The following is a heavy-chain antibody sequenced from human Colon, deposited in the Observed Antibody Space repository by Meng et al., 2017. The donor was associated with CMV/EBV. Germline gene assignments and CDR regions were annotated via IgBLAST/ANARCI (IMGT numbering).Heavy chain of an antibody. CDR2: IHWDDDK. V-gene: IGHV2-5*02. D-gene: IGHD2-8*02. CDR1: GVSLTHTGAG. Sequence: ITLKAPGPPLSKPQQTLTLHFTFCGVSLTHTGAGVAWVRQPPGKAPELLALIHWDDDKRYSPSLKNRLNITKETSKNQVVLSMTDLDPADTGTFYCARHSLTILTDWGQGALVTVSS. CDR3: ARHSLTILTD. J-gene: IGHJ4*02.